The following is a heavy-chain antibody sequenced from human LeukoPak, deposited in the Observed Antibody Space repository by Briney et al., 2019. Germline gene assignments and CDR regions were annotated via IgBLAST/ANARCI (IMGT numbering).Heavy chain of an antibody. CDR1: GFTFSSYS. D-gene: IGHD6-19*01. J-gene: IGHJ4*02. CDR2: IWYDGSNK. Sequence: GRSLRLSCAASGFTFSSYSMHWVRQAPGKGLEWVAVIWYDGSNKYYADSVKGRFTISRDNSKNTLYPQMNSLRAEDTAVYYCARDQGYSSGWYPYWGQGTLVTVSS. CDR3: ARDQGYSSGWYPY. V-gene: IGHV3-33*01.